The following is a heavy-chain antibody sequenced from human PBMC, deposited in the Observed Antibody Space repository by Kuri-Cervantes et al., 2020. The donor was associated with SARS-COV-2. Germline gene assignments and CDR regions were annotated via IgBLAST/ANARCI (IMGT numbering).Heavy chain of an antibody. Sequence: GESLKISCAASGFTFSSYAMHWVRQAPGKGLEWVAVISYDGSNKNYADLLKGRFTISRDNSANTLYLQMNSLTVEDTAVYYCATSPNHSGTSPFEHWGQGILVTVSS. J-gene: IGHJ4*02. CDR3: ATSPNHSGTSPFEH. D-gene: IGHD1-26*01. V-gene: IGHV3-30*04. CDR2: ISYDGSNK. CDR1: GFTFSSYA.